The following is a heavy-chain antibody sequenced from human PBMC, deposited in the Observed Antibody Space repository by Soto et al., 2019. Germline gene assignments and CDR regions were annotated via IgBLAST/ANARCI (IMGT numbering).Heavy chain of an antibody. J-gene: IGHJ3*01. CDR1: GGSLNNYN. V-gene: IGHV4-4*07. Sequence: QVQLQESGPGLVRPSETLSLTCTVSGGSLNNYNWNWIRQSAGTGLEWIGRIYSSGKTYYNPSLKRRVPLSLDMLNNQLSLKVTSVTAADTAMYYCARERTYQMFGDDALDFWGLGTMVTVAS. CDR2: IYSSGKT. CDR3: ARERTYQMFGDDALDF. D-gene: IGHD2-2*01.